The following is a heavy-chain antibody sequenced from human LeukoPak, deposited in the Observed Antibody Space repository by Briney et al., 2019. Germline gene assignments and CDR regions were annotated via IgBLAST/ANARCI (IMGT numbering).Heavy chain of an antibody. D-gene: IGHD4-17*01. CDR1: GYSISSGYY. V-gene: IGHV4-38-2*02. CDR2: IYHSGST. J-gene: IGHJ6*03. Sequence: SETLSLACTVSGYSISSGYYWDWIRQPPGKGLEWIGSIYHSGSTYYNSSLKSRVTISIDTSKNQFSLKLTSVTAADTAMYYCAREPTLTYYYYMDVWGKGTTVTVSS. CDR3: AREPTLTYYYYMDV.